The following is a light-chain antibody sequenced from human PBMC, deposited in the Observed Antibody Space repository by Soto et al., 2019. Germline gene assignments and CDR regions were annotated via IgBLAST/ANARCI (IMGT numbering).Light chain of an antibody. CDR3: QQYHNWPSWT. CDR2: DGS. Sequence: EVVMTQSPATLSVSPGEGVTLSCRASQGIGDTLAWYQHKPGQTPRLLIYDGSTRAAGVPARFSGSGSGTEFTLTISSLQSEDFAVYHCQQYHNWPSWTFGQGTKVDIK. J-gene: IGKJ1*01. CDR1: QGIGDT. V-gene: IGKV3-15*01.